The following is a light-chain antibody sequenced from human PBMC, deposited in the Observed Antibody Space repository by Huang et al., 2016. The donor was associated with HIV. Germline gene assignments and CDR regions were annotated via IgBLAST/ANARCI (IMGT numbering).Light chain of an antibody. CDR2: GVA. Sequence: DIVLTQSPGTLSLSPGERATLTCRASNKIQDKYLAWYQQKPGQAPRLLIYGVANRAAGVPDRFSGSWSGTDFTLTISRLEPEDFAVYYCQQYGTSSPLTFGGGARVDFK. CDR3: QQYGTSSPLT. CDR1: NKIQDKY. J-gene: IGKJ4*01. V-gene: IGKV3-20*01.